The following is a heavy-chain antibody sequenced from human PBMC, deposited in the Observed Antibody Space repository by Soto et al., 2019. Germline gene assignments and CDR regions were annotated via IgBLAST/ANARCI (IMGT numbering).Heavy chain of an antibody. J-gene: IGHJ4*02. CDR3: ARSSGSFYLNFDY. Sequence: SSETLSLTCTVSGGSINSYHWNWVRQPPGKGLEWIAYVYETGSTDYNPSLKSRLTISLDTSKNHFSLKLSSVTAADTAAYYCARSSGSFYLNFDYWGQGALVTVSS. CDR2: VYETGST. V-gene: IGHV4-59*01. CDR1: GGSINSYH. D-gene: IGHD3-10*01.